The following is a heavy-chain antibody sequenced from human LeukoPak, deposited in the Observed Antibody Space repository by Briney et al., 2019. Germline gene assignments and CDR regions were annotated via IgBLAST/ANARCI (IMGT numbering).Heavy chain of an antibody. CDR1: GFTFNNYG. CDR3: ARGNYLDPGACVDY. CDR2: ISKNGDST. D-gene: IGHD4/OR15-4a*01. Sequence: GGSLRLSCAASGFTFNNYGMHWVRQAPGKGLEYVSAISKNGDSTYYANSVKGRFTISRDNSKNPLYLQMGSLKVDDMAVYDCARGNYLDPGACVDYWGQGTLVTVSS. V-gene: IGHV3-64*01. J-gene: IGHJ4*02.